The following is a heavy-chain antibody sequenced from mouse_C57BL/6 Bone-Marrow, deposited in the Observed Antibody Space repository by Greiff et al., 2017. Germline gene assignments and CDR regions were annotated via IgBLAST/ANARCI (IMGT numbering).Heavy chain of an antibody. CDR1: GYTFTSYG. CDR2: IYPRDGST. CDR3: AKDYGSSDWYFDV. V-gene: IGHV1-85*01. J-gene: IGHJ1*03. D-gene: IGHD1-1*01. Sequence: VQLQQSGPELVKPGASVKLSCKASGYTFTSYGIHWVKQRPGQGLEWIGWIYPRDGSTKYNEKFKGKATLTVDTSSSTAYMQLHSLPSEDSAVDFGAKDYGSSDWYFDVWGTGTTVTVSS.